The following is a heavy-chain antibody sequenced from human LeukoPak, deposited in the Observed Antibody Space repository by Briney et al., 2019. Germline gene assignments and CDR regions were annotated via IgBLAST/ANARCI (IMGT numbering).Heavy chain of an antibody. CDR3: ARRPAYSSSWYGSYYYYMDV. CDR1: GGSISSFY. J-gene: IGHJ6*03. V-gene: IGHV4-59*12. D-gene: IGHD6-13*01. Sequence: SETLSLTCTVSGGSISSFYWSWIRQPPGKGLEWIGYIYYSGSTNYNPSLKSRVTISVDTSRNQLSLKLSSVTAADTAVYYCARRPAYSSSWYGSYYYYMDVWGKGTTVTISS. CDR2: IYYSGST.